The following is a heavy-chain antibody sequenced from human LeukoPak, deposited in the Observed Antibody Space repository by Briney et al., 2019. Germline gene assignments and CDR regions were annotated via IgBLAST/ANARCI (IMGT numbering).Heavy chain of an antibody. J-gene: IGHJ4*02. V-gene: IGHV3-21*01. CDR2: ISSSSSYI. Sequence: GGSLRLSCAASGFTFSIYSMNWVRQAPGKELEWVSSISSSSSYIYYADSVKGRFTISRDNAKNSLYLQMNSLRAEDTAVYYCARDAGMTTVTVFDYWGQGTLVTVSS. D-gene: IGHD4-17*01. CDR3: ARDAGMTTVTVFDY. CDR1: GFTFSIYS.